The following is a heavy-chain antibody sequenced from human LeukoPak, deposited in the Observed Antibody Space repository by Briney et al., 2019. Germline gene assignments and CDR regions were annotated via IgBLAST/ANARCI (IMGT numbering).Heavy chain of an antibody. D-gene: IGHD4-17*01. CDR2: IYYSGGT. CDR3: ARGTVTTEYFDY. V-gene: IGHV4-59*08. CDR1: GASISTYY. J-gene: IGHJ4*02. Sequence: SETLSLTCSVSGASISTYYWSWIRQPPGKGLEWIGYIYYSGGTNYNPSLKSRVTTSVDTSKNQFSLKLSSVTAADTAVYYCARGTVTTEYFDYWGQGTLVTVSS.